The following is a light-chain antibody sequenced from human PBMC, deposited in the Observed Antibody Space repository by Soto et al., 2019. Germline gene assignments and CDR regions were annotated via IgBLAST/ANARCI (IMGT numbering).Light chain of an antibody. CDR3: QQYGSSPGT. Sequence: QLTQSPSSLSASVGDSVTITCRASKAIGSSFAWYQQKPGKVPEVLIYGASTLQNGVPSRFSGIGSGTEFTLTISTLQPDDFAVYYCQQYGSSPGTFGQGTKVDIK. J-gene: IGKJ1*01. CDR2: GAS. V-gene: IGKV1-9*01. CDR1: KAIGSS.